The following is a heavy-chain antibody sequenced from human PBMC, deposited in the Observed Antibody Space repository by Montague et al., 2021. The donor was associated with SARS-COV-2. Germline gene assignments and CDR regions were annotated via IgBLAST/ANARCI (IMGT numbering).Heavy chain of an antibody. J-gene: IGHJ4*02. D-gene: IGHD3-22*01. CDR2: IYYSGST. CDR1: GGSVSSGSYY. V-gene: IGHV4-61*01. CDR3: ARERLGYYDASSYYIFDY. Sequence: SETLSLTCTVSGGSVSSGSYYWSWIRQPPGKGLEWIGYIYYSGSTNYNPSPESRVTISVDTSKNQFSLKLSSVTAADTAVYYCARERLGYYDASSYYIFDYWGQGTLVTVSS.